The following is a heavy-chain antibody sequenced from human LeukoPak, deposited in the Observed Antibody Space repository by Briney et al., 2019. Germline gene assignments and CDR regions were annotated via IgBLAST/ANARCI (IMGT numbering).Heavy chain of an antibody. Sequence: GGSLRLSCAASGFTFSNYWMHWHRQAPGKGLVWVSRIKTDGSSTFYADSVKGRFTISRDNAKNTMYLQMNSLRVEDTAVYYCVSDTALGYWGQGTLVTVSS. D-gene: IGHD5-18*01. V-gene: IGHV3-74*01. CDR1: GFTFSNYW. J-gene: IGHJ4*02. CDR3: VSDTALGY. CDR2: IKTDGSST.